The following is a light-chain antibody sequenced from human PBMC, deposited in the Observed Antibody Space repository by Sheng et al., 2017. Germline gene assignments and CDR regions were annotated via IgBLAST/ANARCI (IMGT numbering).Light chain of an antibody. CDR1: SSNMGTNI. CDR2: SNN. J-gene: IGLJ3*02. CDR3: AVWDDSLRGVV. Sequence: QSVLTQPPSASGTPGQRVTIFCSGSSSNMGTNIVNWYQQLPGTAPKLLIYSNNQRPSGFPDRFSGSKSGTSASLAISGLRSEDEAEYFCAVWDDSLRGVVFGGGTKLTVL. V-gene: IGLV1-47*02.